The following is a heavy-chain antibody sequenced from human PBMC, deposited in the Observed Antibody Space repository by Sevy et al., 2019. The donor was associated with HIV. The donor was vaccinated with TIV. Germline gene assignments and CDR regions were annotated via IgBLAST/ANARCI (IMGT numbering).Heavy chain of an antibody. Sequence: SETLSLTCTVSGGSISSYYWSWIRQPPGKGLEWIGYIYYSGSTNYNPSLKSRVTISVETSKNQFSLKLSSVTAADTAVYYCARGEATTVTTIYYYGMDVWGQGTTVTVSS. CDR1: GGSISSYY. D-gene: IGHD4-17*01. J-gene: IGHJ6*02. V-gene: IGHV4-59*01. CDR3: ARGEATTVTTIYYYGMDV. CDR2: IYYSGST.